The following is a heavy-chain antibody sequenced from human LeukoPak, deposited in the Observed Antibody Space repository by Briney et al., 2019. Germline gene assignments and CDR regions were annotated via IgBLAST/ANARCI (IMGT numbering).Heavy chain of an antibody. D-gene: IGHD2-21*01. J-gene: IGHJ4*02. V-gene: IGHV4-31*03. CDR3: AREPRVVIAPEYYCDY. CDR2: IYYSGST. Sequence: NPSQTLSLTCTVSGGSISSGGYYWSWIRQHPGKSLECIGYIYYSGSTYYNPSLKSRVTISVHTSKKQFSLKLSSVTAADTAVYYCAREPRVVIAPEYYCDYWGQGTLVSVSS. CDR1: GGSISSGGYY.